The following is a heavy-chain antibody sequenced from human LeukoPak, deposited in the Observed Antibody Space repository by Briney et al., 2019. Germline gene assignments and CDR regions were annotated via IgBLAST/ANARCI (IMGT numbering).Heavy chain of an antibody. CDR1: GGSISSGGYY. Sequence: SETLSLTCTVSGGSISSGGYYWRWIRQPAGKGLEWIGRIYTSGSTNYNPSLKSRVTMSVDTSKNQFSLKLSSETAADTAVYYCARGYCSSTSCYTSDWYFDLWGRGTLVTVSS. D-gene: IGHD2-2*02. J-gene: IGHJ2*01. V-gene: IGHV4-61*02. CDR2: IYTSGST. CDR3: ARGYCSSTSCYTSDWYFDL.